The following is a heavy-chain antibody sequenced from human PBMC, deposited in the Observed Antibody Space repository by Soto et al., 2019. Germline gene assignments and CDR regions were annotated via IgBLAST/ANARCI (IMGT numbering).Heavy chain of an antibody. Sequence: SETLSLTCTVSGGSISSGNYYWSCIRQPPGKGLEWIGFISYSGTTHYSASLRSRVSISVDTSKNQFSLDLSSVTAADTAVYYCATMGTPVTGLYYFDYWGQGTLVTVSS. CDR1: GGSISSGNYY. V-gene: IGHV4-30-4*01. CDR3: ATMGTPVTGLYYFDY. CDR2: ISYSGTT. D-gene: IGHD4-17*01. J-gene: IGHJ4*02.